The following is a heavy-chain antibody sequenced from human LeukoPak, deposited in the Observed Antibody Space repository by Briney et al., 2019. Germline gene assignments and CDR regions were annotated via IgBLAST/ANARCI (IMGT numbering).Heavy chain of an antibody. V-gene: IGHV4-30-2*01. D-gene: IGHD3-22*01. J-gene: IGHJ3*02. CDR3: ASYSGRRFKYDSSGYYYRNDAFDI. CDR2: INHSGST. Sequence: PSQTLSLTCTVSGGSISSGGYYWSWIRQPPGKGLEWIGEINHSGSTNYNPSLKSRVTISVDTSKNQFSLKLSSVTAADTAVYYCASYSGRRFKYDSSGYYYRNDAFDIWGQGTMVTVSS. CDR1: GGSISSGGYY.